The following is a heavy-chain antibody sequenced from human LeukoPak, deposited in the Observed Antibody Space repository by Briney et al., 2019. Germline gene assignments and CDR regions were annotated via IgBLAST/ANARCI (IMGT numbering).Heavy chain of an antibody. Sequence: PGGSLRLSCAASGFTFSSYSMNWVRQAAGKGLEWVSYISSSSSTIYYADSVKGRFTISRDNAKNSLYLQMNSLRAEDTAVYYCARDLPLYYGGNSVYWGQGTLVTVSS. CDR2: ISSSSSTI. CDR1: GFTFSSYS. CDR3: ARDLPLYYGGNSVY. V-gene: IGHV3-48*04. J-gene: IGHJ4*02. D-gene: IGHD4-23*01.